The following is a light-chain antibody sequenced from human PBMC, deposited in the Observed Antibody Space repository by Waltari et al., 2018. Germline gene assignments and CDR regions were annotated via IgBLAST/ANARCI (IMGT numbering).Light chain of an antibody. J-gene: IGLJ1*01. CDR3: AARDDSLNAYV. Sequence: QSVLTQPPSASGTPGQTVTIPCSGGNPNIGSSTVNWYQKLPGAAPKLLIYTNDLRPSGIPDRFSASKSGTSASLAISGLQPEDEAHYYCAARDDSLNAYVFGSGTKVTVL. CDR1: NPNIGSST. CDR2: TND. V-gene: IGLV1-44*01.